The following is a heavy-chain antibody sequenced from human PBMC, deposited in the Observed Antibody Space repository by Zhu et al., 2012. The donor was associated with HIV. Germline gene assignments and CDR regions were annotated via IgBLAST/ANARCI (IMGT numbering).Heavy chain of an antibody. Sequence: QVQLKESGPGLVKPSQSLSLTCSVSGDSIHGGSHYWGWIRQSPGKGLEWIGSIYFSGSTYYNPSLESRVTISLDRSKNQFSLKLTSVTAADTAVYYCARQGSELVREFGAFEIWGQGDNGRRLF. V-gene: IGHV4-39*01. J-gene: IGHJ3*02. CDR2: IYFSGST. CDR3: ARQGSELVREFGAFEI. CDR1: GDSIHGGSHY. D-gene: IGHD3-10*01.